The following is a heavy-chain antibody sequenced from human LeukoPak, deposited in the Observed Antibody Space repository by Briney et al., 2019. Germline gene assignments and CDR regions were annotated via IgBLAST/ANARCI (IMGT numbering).Heavy chain of an antibody. CDR1: GYTFTSYA. J-gene: IGHJ4*02. D-gene: IGHD4-17*01. CDR3: ARSGDGYGDPFDY. V-gene: IGHV1-18*01. CDR2: ISAYNGNT. Sequence: ASVKVSCKASGYTFTSYAMNWVRPAPGQGLEWMGWISAYNGNTNYAQNLQGRVTMTTDTTTSTAYMELWSLRSDDTAVYYCARSGDGYGDPFDYWGQGALVTVSS.